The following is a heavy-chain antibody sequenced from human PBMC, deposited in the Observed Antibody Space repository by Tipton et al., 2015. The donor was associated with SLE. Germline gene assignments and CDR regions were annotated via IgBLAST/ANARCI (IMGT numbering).Heavy chain of an antibody. CDR2: ISGSGGST. CDR3: AKNPTSYYDSSGYFDY. Sequence: SLRLSCAASGFTVSSNYMSWVRQAPGKGLEWVSAISGSGGSTYYADSVKGRFTISRDNSKNTLYLQMNSLRAEDTAVYYCAKNPTSYYDSSGYFDYWGQGTLVTVSS. D-gene: IGHD3-22*01. J-gene: IGHJ4*02. CDR1: GFTVSSNY. V-gene: IGHV3-23*01.